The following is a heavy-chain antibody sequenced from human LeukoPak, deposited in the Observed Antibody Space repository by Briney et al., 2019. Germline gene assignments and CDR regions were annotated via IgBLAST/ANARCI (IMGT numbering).Heavy chain of an antibody. CDR2: ISSSSSYI. D-gene: IGHD2-15*01. J-gene: IGHJ4*02. CDR1: GFTFSSSA. Sequence: PGGSLRLSCAASGFTFSSSAMNWVRQAPGKGLEWVSSISSSSSYIYYADSVKGRFTISRDNSKNTLYLQMNSLRAEDTAVYYCARDIAVVAALEYWGQGTLVTVSS. CDR3: ARDIAVVAALEY. V-gene: IGHV3-21*01.